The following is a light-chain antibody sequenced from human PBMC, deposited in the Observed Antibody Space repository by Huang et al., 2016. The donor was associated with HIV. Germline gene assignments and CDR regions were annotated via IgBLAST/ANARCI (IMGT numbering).Light chain of an antibody. V-gene: IGKV4-1*01. CDR2: WGY. Sequence: DIVMTQSPDSLAVSLGERATINCKSSQSLLYRSNNKNYLAWYQQKPGQPPKLLIYWGYTRESGVPDRFSGSGSGTDFTLTISSLQAEDVAVYHCQQFFSTPITFGQGTRLEIK. J-gene: IGKJ5*01. CDR3: QQFFSTPIT. CDR1: QSLLYRSNNKNY.